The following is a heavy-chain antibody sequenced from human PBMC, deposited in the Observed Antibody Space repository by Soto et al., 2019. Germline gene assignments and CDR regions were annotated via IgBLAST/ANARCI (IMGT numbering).Heavy chain of an antibody. D-gene: IGHD4-17*01. Sequence: SETLSLTCTVSGGSISSYYWSWIRQPPGKGLEWIGYIFYSGGTNYNPSLKSRVTISLDTSKNQFSLKLSSVTAADTAVYYCARATPNYGDLIDYYGMDVWGQGTTVTVSS. V-gene: IGHV4-59*12. CDR1: GGSISSYY. CDR2: IFYSGGT. J-gene: IGHJ6*02. CDR3: ARATPNYGDLIDYYGMDV.